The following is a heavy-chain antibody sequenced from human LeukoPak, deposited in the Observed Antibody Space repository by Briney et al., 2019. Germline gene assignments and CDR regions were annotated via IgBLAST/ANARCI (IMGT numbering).Heavy chain of an antibody. CDR2: IRSKAYGGTT. Sequence: GGSLRLSCTASGFTFGDYAMSWFRQAPGKGLEWVGFIRSKAYGGTTEYAASVKGRFTISRDDSKSIAYLQMNSLKTEDTAVYYCTRDGRDGYSVTDYWGQGTLVTVSS. CDR3: TRDGRDGYSVTDY. V-gene: IGHV3-49*03. D-gene: IGHD5-24*01. J-gene: IGHJ4*02. CDR1: GFTFGDYA.